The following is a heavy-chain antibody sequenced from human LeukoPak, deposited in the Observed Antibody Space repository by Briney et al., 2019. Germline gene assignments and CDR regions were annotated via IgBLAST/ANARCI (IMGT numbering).Heavy chain of an antibody. V-gene: IGHV3-7*01. D-gene: IGHD3-9*01. CDR3: ARAPLRYFDWLLSPYYFDY. CDR2: IKQDGSEK. CDR1: GFTFSSYW. J-gene: IGHJ4*02. Sequence: GGSLRLSCAASGFTFSSYWMSRVRQAPGKGLEWVANIKQDGSEKYYVDSVKGRFTISRDNAKNSLYLQMNSLRAEVTAVYYCARAPLRYFDWLLSPYYFDYWGLGTLVTVSS.